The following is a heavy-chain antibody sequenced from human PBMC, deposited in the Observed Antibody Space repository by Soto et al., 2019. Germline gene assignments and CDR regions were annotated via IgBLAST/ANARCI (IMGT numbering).Heavy chain of an antibody. J-gene: IGHJ4*02. CDR2: IYYSGST. D-gene: IGHD3-3*01. CDR1: GSSISSGSYY. Sequence: QVQLQESGPGLVKPSQTLSLTCTVSGSSISSGSYYWSWIRQHPGKGLEWIGYIYYSGSTYYNPSLKSRVTISIDTSKNQFSLKLSSVTAADTAVYYCARDRYYDFWSAYAHWGQGTLVTVSS. CDR3: ARDRYYDFWSAYAH. V-gene: IGHV4-31*03.